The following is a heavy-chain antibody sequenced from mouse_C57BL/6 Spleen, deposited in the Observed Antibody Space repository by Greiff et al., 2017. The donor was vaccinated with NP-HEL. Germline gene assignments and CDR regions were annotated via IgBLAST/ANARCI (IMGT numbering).Heavy chain of an antibody. Sequence: VQLQQPGAELVMPGASVKLSCKASGYTFTSYWMHWVKQRPGQGLEWIGEIDPSDSYTNYNQKFKGKSTLTVDKSSSTAYMQLSSLTSEDSAVYYCARRRYYGSSYSLWYFDVWGTGTTVTVSS. D-gene: IGHD1-1*01. V-gene: IGHV1-69*01. CDR2: IDPSDSYT. J-gene: IGHJ1*03. CDR3: ARRRYYGSSYSLWYFDV. CDR1: GYTFTSYW.